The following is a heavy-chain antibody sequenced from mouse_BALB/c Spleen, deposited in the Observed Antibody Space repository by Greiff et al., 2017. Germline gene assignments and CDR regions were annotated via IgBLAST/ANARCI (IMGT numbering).Heavy chain of an antibody. CDR2: ISSGGSYT. CDR1: GFTFSSYG. D-gene: IGHD4-1*01. V-gene: IGHV5-6*01. J-gene: IGHJ4*01. Sequence: EVKLVESGGDLVKPGGSLKLSCAASGFTFSSYGMSWVRQTPDKRLEWVATISSGGSYTYYPDSVKGRFTISRDNAKNTLYLQMSSLKSEDTAMYYCARANWDAMDYWGQGTSVTVSS. CDR3: ARANWDAMDY.